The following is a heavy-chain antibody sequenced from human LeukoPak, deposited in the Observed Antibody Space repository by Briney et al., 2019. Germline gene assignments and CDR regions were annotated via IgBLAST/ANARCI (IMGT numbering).Heavy chain of an antibody. D-gene: IGHD4-17*01. CDR2: IYSGGWT. V-gene: IGHV3-66*04. CDR1: GFTFSSYW. CDR3: ARPAGYGDYAFDY. J-gene: IGHJ4*02. Sequence: PGGSLRLSCAASGFTFSSYWMSWVRQAPGKGLEWVSVIYSGGWTNYADSVKGRFTISRDNSKNTLYLQMNSLRAEDTAVYYCARPAGYGDYAFDYWGQGTLVTVSS.